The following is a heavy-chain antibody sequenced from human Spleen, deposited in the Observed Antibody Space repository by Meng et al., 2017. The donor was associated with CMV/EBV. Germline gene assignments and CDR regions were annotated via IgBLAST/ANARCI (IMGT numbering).Heavy chain of an antibody. CDR1: GGSIGTSY. J-gene: IGHJ4*02. CDR3: AARGDYTGELLPLHY. V-gene: IGHV4-59*01. Sequence: SETLSLTCTVSGGSIGTSYCNWIRQPPGKGLEWIGYIYYSGRTNYNPSLKSRVTMSLDTSKNQFSLTLTSVTAADTAVYYCAARGDYTGELLPLHYWGQGTLVTVSS. D-gene: IGHD1-26*01. CDR2: IYYSGRT.